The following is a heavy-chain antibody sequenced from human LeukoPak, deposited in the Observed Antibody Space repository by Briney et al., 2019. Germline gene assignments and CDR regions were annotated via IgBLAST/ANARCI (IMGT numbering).Heavy chain of an antibody. CDR1: GGTFSSYA. Sequence: SVKVSCKASGGTFSSYAISWVRQAPGQGLGWMGGIIPIFGTANYAQKFQGRVTITADESTSTAYMELSSLRSEDTAVYYCARGTTVVTSNYYYMDVWGKGTTVTVSS. CDR3: ARGTTVVTSNYYYMDV. V-gene: IGHV1-69*13. CDR2: IIPIFGTA. J-gene: IGHJ6*03. D-gene: IGHD4-23*01.